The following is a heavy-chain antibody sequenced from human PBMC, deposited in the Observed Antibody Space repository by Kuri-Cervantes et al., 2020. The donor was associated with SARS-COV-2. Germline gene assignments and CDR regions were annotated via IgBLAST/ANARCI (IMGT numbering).Heavy chain of an antibody. Sequence: SETLSLTCTVSGGSISSGSYYWSWIRQPAGKGLERIGRIYTSGSTNYNPSLKSRVTISVDTSKNQFSLKLSSVTAADTAVYYCASNPNYDFWSGYFDYWGQGTLVTVSS. J-gene: IGHJ4*02. V-gene: IGHV4-61*02. D-gene: IGHD3-3*01. CDR1: GGSISSGSYY. CDR3: ASNPNYDFWSGYFDY. CDR2: IYTSGST.